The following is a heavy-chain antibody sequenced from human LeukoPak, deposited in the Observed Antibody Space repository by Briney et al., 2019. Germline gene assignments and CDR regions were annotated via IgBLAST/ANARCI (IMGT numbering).Heavy chain of an antibody. CDR1: GFTVSSNY. J-gene: IGHJ6*03. CDR3: ASDYMDV. V-gene: IGHV3-66*02. CDR2: IYSGGST. Sequence: PGGSPRLSCTAYGFTVSSNYMSWVRQAPGKGLEWVSVIYSGGSTYYADSVKGRFTISRDNSKNTLYLQMNSLRAEDTAVYYCASDYMDVWGKGTTVTVSS.